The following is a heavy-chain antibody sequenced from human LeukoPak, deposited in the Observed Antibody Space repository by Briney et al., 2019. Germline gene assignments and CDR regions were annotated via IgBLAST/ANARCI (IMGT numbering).Heavy chain of an antibody. D-gene: IGHD3-10*01. CDR1: GFTFSDYY. CDR3: ARDTHYYGSGSPAFDI. Sequence: GGSLRLSCAASGFTFSDYYMSWIRQAPGKGLEWISYIDYSGITVYYADSVKGRFTISRDNAKNSLYLQMNSLRAEDTALYYCARDTHYYGSGSPAFDIWGQGTMVTVSS. CDR2: IDYSGITV. V-gene: IGHV3-11*04. J-gene: IGHJ3*02.